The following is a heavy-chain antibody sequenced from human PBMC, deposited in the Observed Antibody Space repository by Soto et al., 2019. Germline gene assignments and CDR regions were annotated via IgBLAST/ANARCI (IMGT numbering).Heavy chain of an antibody. V-gene: IGHV3-30-3*01. CDR2: ISYDGSNK. J-gene: IGHJ6*02. CDR3: ARDPSYGPYYYGMDV. Sequence: QVQLVESGGGVVQPGRSLRLSCAASGFTFSSYVMHWVRQAPGKGLEWVAVISYDGSNKYYADSVKGRFTISRDNSKNTLKLKMNSLRAEDTAVYYCARDPSYGPYYYGMDVWGQGTTVTVSS. CDR1: GFTFSSYV. D-gene: IGHD3-16*01.